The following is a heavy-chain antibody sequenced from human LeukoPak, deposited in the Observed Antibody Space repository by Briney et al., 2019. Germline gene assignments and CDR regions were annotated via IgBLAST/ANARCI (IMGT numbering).Heavy chain of an antibody. CDR2: IYHSGSA. J-gene: IGHJ4*02. V-gene: IGHV4-4*02. CDR1: GGSISSSNW. CDR3: ARIPSGSYGIFDY. Sequence: TSGTLSLTCAVSGGSISSSNWWSWVRQPPGKGLEWIGEIYHSGSANQNPSLKSRVSMSLDKSKNQFSLRLSSVTAADTAVYYCARIPSGSYGIFDYWGQGTLVTASS. D-gene: IGHD1-26*01.